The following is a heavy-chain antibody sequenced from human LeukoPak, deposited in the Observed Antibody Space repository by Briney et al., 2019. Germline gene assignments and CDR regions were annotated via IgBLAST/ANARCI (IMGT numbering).Heavy chain of an antibody. Sequence: GASVKVSCKASGYTFTGYYMHWVRQAPGQGLEWMGWINPNSGGTNYAQKFQGWVTMTRDTSISTAYMELSRLRSDDTAVYYCARERAYYDSSGYLFYWGQGTLVTVSS. CDR1: GYTFTGYY. CDR3: ARERAYYDSSGYLFY. V-gene: IGHV1-2*04. D-gene: IGHD3-22*01. J-gene: IGHJ4*02. CDR2: INPNSGGT.